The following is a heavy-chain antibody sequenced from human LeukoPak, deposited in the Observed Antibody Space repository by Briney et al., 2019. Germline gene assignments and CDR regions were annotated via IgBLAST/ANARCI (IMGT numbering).Heavy chain of an antibody. CDR3: ARARYSSGWLFDY. Sequence: ASVKVSCKASGYTFTSYAMHWVRQAPGQRLEWMGWSNAGNGNTKYSQEFQGRVTITGDTSASTAYMELSSLRSEDMAVYYCARARYSSGWLFDYWGQGTLVTVSS. V-gene: IGHV1-3*02. D-gene: IGHD6-19*01. J-gene: IGHJ4*02. CDR1: GYTFTSYA. CDR2: SNAGNGNT.